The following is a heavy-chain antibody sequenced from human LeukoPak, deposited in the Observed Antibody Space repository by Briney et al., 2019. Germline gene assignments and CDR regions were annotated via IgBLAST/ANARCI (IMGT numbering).Heavy chain of an antibody. CDR2: ISYDGSNK. V-gene: IGHV3-30-3*01. D-gene: IGHD5-18*01. J-gene: IGHJ4*02. CDR1: GFTFSSYA. Sequence: GGSLRLSYAASGFTFSSYAMHWVRQAPGKGLEWVAVISYDGSNKYYADSVKGRFTISRDNSKNTLYLQMDSLRAEDTAVYYCAKDPASRGYSYGGPYYFDYWGQGTLVTVSS. CDR3: AKDPASRGYSYGGPYYFDY.